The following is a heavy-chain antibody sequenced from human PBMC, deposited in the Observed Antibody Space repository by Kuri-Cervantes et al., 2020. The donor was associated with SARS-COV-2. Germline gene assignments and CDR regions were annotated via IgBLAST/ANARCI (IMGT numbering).Heavy chain of an antibody. D-gene: IGHD3-22*01. J-gene: IGHJ6*03. V-gene: IGHV3-7*03. CDR1: GFTFSSYW. Sequence: GEPLKISCAASGFTFSSYWMSWVRQAPGKVLEWVANIKQDGSEKYYVDSVKGRLTISRDNAKNSLYLQMNSLRAEDTAVYYCARVRYYYDRSGSHRYMDVWGKGTTVTVSS. CDR2: IKQDGSEK. CDR3: ARVRYYYDRSGSHRYMDV.